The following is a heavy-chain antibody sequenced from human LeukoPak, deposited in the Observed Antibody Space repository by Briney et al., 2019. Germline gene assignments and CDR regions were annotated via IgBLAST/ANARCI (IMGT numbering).Heavy chain of an antibody. J-gene: IGHJ3*01. CDR1: GFTFSSYG. D-gene: IGHD2-2*01. Sequence: PGGSLRLSCAASGFTFSSYGMHWVRQAPGKGLEWVAFIRYDGSNKYYADSVKGRFTISRDNSKNTLYLQMNSLRAEDTAVYYCARETALGYCSSTSCPGVWGQGTMVTVSS. CDR2: IRYDGSNK. V-gene: IGHV3-30*02. CDR3: ARETALGYCSSTSCPGV.